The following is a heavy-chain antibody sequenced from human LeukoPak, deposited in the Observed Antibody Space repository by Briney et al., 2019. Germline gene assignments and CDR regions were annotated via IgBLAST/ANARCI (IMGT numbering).Heavy chain of an antibody. CDR3: AKGAGPPWFDP. Sequence: SETLSLTCAVYGGSFSGYYRSWLRQPAGKGLEWIGRMSSSGISTYSPSLKSRVTISIDTSRNQFSMNLNSVTAADTAVYYCAKGAGPPWFDPWGQGTLVTVSS. CDR2: MSSSGIS. V-gene: IGHV4-59*10. CDR1: GGSFSGYY. J-gene: IGHJ5*02. D-gene: IGHD6-19*01.